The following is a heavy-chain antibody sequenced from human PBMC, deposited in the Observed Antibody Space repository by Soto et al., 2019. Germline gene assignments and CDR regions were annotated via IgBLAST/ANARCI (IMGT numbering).Heavy chain of an antibody. Sequence: SETLSLTCTVSGGSISSGGYYWSWIRQHPGKGLEWIGYIYYSGSTYYNPSLKSRVTISVDTSKNQFSLKLSSVTAADTAVYYCARDRMVRGVRAFDYWGQGTLVTVSS. CDR3: ARDRMVRGVRAFDY. CDR2: IYYSGST. D-gene: IGHD3-10*01. J-gene: IGHJ4*02. CDR1: GGSISSGGYY. V-gene: IGHV4-31*03.